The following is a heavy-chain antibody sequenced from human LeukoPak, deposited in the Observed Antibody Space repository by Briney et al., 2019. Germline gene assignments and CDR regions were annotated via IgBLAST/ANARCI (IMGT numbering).Heavy chain of an antibody. CDR2: INWDGGAT. CDR3: AGDLSSSWYSLGY. D-gene: IGHD6-13*01. CDR1: GNSFDDYG. V-gene: IGHV3-20*04. Sequence: GGSLRLSCTDSGNSFDDYGMSWVRQVPRKGLEWVSGINWDGGATAYADSVKGRFTISRDHAKNSVFLQMNSLRAEDTALYFCAGDLSSSWYSLGYWGQGILVTVSS. J-gene: IGHJ4*02.